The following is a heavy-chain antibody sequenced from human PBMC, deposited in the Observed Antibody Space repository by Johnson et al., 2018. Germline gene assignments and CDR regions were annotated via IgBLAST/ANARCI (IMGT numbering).Heavy chain of an antibody. J-gene: IGHJ3*02. D-gene: IGHD3-22*01. V-gene: IGHV4-4*02. CDR1: GGSISSSNW. CDR2: IYHSGST. Sequence: QVQLQESGPGLVKPSGTLSLTCAVSGGSISSSNWWSWVRQPPGKGLEWIGEIYHSGSTNYNPSLKSRVTISVDKSKNQFSLKLSPVTAADTAVYYCARGMYYYDSNGYFQDDAFDIWGQGTMVTVSS. CDR3: ARGMYYYDSNGYFQDDAFDI.